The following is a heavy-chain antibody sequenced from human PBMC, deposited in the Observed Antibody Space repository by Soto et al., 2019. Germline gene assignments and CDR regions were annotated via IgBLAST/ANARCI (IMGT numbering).Heavy chain of an antibody. V-gene: IGHV1-18*01. J-gene: IGHJ4*02. Sequence: ASVKVSCKASGYTFTSYGISWVRQPPGQGLEWMGWISAYNGNTNYAQKLQGRVTMTTDTSTSTAYMELRSLRSDDTAVYYCARAAITMIVVVTPFSGYWGQGTLVTVSS. CDR2: ISAYNGNT. D-gene: IGHD3-22*01. CDR3: ARAAITMIVVVTPFSGY. CDR1: GYTFTSYG.